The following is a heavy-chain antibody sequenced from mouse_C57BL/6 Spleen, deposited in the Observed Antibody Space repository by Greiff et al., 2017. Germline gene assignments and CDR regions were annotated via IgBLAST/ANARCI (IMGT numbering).Heavy chain of an antibody. V-gene: IGHV2-9-1*01. CDR2: IWTGGGT. CDR1: GFSLTSYA. J-gene: IGHJ3*01. D-gene: IGHD2-4*01. Sequence: VQLQQSGPGLVAPSQSLSITCTVSGFSLTSYAISWVRQPPGKGLEWLGVIWTGGGTNYNSALKSRLSISKDKAKSQVFLKMNSLQTEDTARYYCDRNGDYDGFAYWGQGTLVTVSA. CDR3: DRNGDYDGFAY.